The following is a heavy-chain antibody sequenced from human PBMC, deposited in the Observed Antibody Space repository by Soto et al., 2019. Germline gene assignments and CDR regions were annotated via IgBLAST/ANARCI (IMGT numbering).Heavy chain of an antibody. CDR2: ISYDGSNK. Sequence: PGGSLRLSCAASGFTFSSYGMHWVRQAPGKGLEWVAVISYDGSNKYYADSVKGRFTISRDNSKNTLYLQMNSLRAEDTAVYYCAKDSALEWLSYGMDVWGQGTTVIVYS. CDR3: AKDSALEWLSYGMDV. J-gene: IGHJ6*02. V-gene: IGHV3-30*18. CDR1: GFTFSSYG. D-gene: IGHD3-3*01.